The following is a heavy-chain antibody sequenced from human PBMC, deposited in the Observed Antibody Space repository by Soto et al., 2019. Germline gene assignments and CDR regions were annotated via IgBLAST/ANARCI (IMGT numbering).Heavy chain of an antibody. D-gene: IGHD6-13*01. V-gene: IGHV3-11*06. CDR1: GFTFSDYY. Sequence: QVQLVESGGGLVKPGGSLRLSCAASGFTFSDYYMSWIRQAPGKGLEWVSYISSSSSYTNYADSVKGRFTISRDNAKNSLYLQMNSLRAEDTAVYYCARGSSSWLSPAYYFDYWGQGTLVTVSS. CDR3: ARGSSSWLSPAYYFDY. CDR2: ISSSSSYT. J-gene: IGHJ4*02.